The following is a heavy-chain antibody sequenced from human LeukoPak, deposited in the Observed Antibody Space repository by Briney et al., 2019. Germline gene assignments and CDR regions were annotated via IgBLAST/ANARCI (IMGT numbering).Heavy chain of an antibody. CDR2: IKQDGSEK. CDR1: GFTFSSYE. Sequence: GSLRLSCAASGFTFSSYEMNWVRQAPGKGLEWVANIKQDGSEKYYVDSVKGRFSISRDNAKNSLYLQMNSLRAEDTALYYCAKVLNPYYDILTGYFEADALDIWGQGTMVTVSS. CDR3: AKVLNPYYDILTGYFEADALDI. D-gene: IGHD3-9*01. J-gene: IGHJ3*02. V-gene: IGHV3-7*03.